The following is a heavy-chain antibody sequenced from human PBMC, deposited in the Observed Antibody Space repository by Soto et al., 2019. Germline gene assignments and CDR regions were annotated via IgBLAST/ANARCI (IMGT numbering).Heavy chain of an antibody. V-gene: IGHV4-4*02. D-gene: IGHD6-13*01. Sequence: SETLSLTCAVSGGSISSINWWTWVRPPPGKGLEWIGEIYHSVSTNYNPSLKSRVTISVDKSKNQLSLKLSSVTAADTAVYFCAREPIAAAGSGDFDYGGQGTLVTVSS. CDR2: IYHSVST. CDR1: GGSISSINW. J-gene: IGHJ4*02. CDR3: AREPIAAAGSGDFDY.